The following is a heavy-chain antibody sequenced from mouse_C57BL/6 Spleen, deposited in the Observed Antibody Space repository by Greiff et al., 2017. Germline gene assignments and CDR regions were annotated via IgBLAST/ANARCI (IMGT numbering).Heavy chain of an antibody. J-gene: IGHJ4*01. Sequence: EVMLVESGGGLVQPGGSMKLSCVASGFTFSNYWMNWVRQSPEKGLEWVAQIRLKSDNYATHYAESVKGRFTISRDDSKSSVYLQMNNLRAEDTGIYYCTVTGSPYAMDYWGQGTSVTVSS. CDR1: GFTFSNYW. CDR2: IRLKSDNYAT. CDR3: TVTGSPYAMDY. V-gene: IGHV6-3*01. D-gene: IGHD4-1*01.